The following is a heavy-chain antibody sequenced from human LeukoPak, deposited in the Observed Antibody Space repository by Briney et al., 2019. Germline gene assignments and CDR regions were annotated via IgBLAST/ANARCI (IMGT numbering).Heavy chain of an antibody. J-gene: IGHJ4*02. CDR1: AGSISSSSYY. V-gene: IGHV4-39*01. D-gene: IGHD6-13*01. CDR2: IYYSGST. CDR3: ARLDYSSSCPDY. Sequence: SETLSLTCTVSAGSISSSSYYWGWIRQPPGKGLEWIGSIYYSGSTYYNPSLKSRVTIFVDTSKNQFSLKVSSVTAADTAVYYCARLDYSSSCPDYWGQGTLVTVSS.